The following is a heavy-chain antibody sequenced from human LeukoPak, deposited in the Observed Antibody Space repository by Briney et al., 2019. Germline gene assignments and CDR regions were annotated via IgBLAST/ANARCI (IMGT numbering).Heavy chain of an antibody. J-gene: IGHJ4*02. CDR2: IYYSGST. V-gene: IGHV4-39*01. CDR3: ARQVAVAVFDY. Sequence: SETLSLTCTVSGSSISSSSYYWGWIRQPPGKGLEWIGSIYYSGSTYYNPSLKSRVTISVDTSKNQFSLKLSSVTAADTAVYYCARQVAVAVFDYWGQGTLVTVSS. CDR1: GSSISSSSYY. D-gene: IGHD6-19*01.